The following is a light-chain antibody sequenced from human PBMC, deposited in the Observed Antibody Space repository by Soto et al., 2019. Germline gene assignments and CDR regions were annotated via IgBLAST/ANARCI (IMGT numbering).Light chain of an antibody. J-gene: IGKJ1*01. Sequence: DIQMTQSPSTLSASVGDRVTITCRASQSISTWLAWYQQKPGEAPRLLIYDAFSLQSGAPSRFSGSGSGAEFTLTISSLHPDDFATYYCQQYNILSTFGQGTKVDIK. CDR1: QSISTW. CDR3: QQYNILST. V-gene: IGKV1-5*01. CDR2: DAF.